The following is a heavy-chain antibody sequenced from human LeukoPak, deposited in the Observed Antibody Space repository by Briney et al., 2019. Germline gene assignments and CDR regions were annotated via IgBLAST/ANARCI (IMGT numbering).Heavy chain of an antibody. CDR3: ARSRGSGSYYPTNWFDP. CDR2: ICTLGSP. CDR1: GGSLRSYC. J-gene: IGHJ5*02. D-gene: IGHD3-10*01. Sequence: SETLSLTCSVSGGSLRSYCWSWIRQPAGKGLEWIGRICTLGSPYYNSSLKSRVTMSVDKSKNQFSLKLSSVTAADTAVYYCARSRGSGSYYPTNWFDPWGQGTLVTVSS. V-gene: IGHV4-4*07.